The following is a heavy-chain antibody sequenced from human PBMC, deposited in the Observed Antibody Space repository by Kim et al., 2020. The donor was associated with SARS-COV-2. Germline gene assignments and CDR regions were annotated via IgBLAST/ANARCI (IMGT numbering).Heavy chain of an antibody. CDR1: GGSISSGGYY. D-gene: IGHD6-13*01. CDR3: AGGRFYSISPQGEFDS. Sequence: SETLSLTCTVSGGSISSGGYYWGWIRQPPGKGLEWIGSIYSSASTYYNPSHESRVTISVDTYKNQLSLKLSAVTAADTAVFSCAGGRFYSISPQGEFDSWGQGTRVSVSS. CDR2: IYSSAST. V-gene: IGHV4-39*07. J-gene: IGHJ4*02.